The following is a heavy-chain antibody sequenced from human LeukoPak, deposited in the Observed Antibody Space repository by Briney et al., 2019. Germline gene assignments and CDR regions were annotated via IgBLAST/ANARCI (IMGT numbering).Heavy chain of an antibody. CDR1: GFTFSNYN. V-gene: IGHV3-23*01. D-gene: IGHD6-6*01. J-gene: IGHJ4*02. CDR3: AKDPSSSSRLYYFDY. CDR2: ISGSGGST. Sequence: PGGSLRLSCAASGFTFSNYNMNWVRQAPGKGLEWVSAISGSGGSTYYADSVKGRLTISRDNSKNTLYLQMNSLRAEDTAVYYCAKDPSSSSRLYYFDYWGQGTLVTVSS.